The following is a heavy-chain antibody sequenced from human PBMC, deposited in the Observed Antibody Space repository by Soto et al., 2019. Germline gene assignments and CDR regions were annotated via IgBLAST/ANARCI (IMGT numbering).Heavy chain of an antibody. D-gene: IGHD3-3*02. Sequence: LSLTCAVSCDSITPSHWWSLVRQPPGKGLEWIGQISHTGRTNYNPSLTSRVTISVDKSKNHFSLKLTSVTAADTAVYYCAASHFWSGPWTHTRLDYWGQGTMVTVSS. V-gene: IGHV4-4*02. CDR2: ISHTGRT. CDR1: CDSITPSHW. CDR3: AASHFWSGPWTHTRLDY. J-gene: IGHJ4*02.